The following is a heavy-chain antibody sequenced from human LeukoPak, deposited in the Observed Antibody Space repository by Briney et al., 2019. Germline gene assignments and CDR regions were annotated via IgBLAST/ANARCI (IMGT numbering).Heavy chain of an antibody. CDR3: ARDPYSGSYGDSYYYYMDV. CDR2: ITTSSTYT. CDR1: GFSFSSYN. J-gene: IGHJ6*03. Sequence: GGSLRLSCAASGFSFSSYNMNWVRQAPGKGLEWVSSITTSSTYTFYADSVKGRFTISRDNVKNSLYLQMSSLRAEDTAVYYCARDPYSGSYGDSYYYYMDVWGKGTTVTISS. V-gene: IGHV3-21*01. D-gene: IGHD1-26*01.